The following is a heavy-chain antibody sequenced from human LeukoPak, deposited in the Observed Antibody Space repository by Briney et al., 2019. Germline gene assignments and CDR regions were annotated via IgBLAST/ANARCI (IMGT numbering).Heavy chain of an antibody. Sequence: GGSLRLSCAASKFTFGAYSMNWVRQAPGKGLEWVSYISSSGSTIYYADSVKGRFTISRDNAKNSLYLQMNSLRAEDTAVYYCAREPYYYYYMDVWGKGTTVTVSS. CDR2: ISSSGSTI. CDR3: AREPYYYYYMDV. V-gene: IGHV3-48*04. J-gene: IGHJ6*03. CDR1: KFTFGAYS.